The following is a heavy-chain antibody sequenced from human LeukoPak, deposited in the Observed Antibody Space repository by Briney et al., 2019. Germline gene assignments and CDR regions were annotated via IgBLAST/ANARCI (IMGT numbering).Heavy chain of an antibody. V-gene: IGHV4-59*08. J-gene: IGHJ6*02. Sequence: SETLSLTCTVSGGSISSYYWSWIRQPPGKGLEWIGYIYYSGSTNYNPPLKSRVTISVDTSKNQFSLKLSSVTAADTAVYYCAARHGTYYDFWSGWGSSYYYYGMDVWGQGTTVTVSS. D-gene: IGHD3-3*01. CDR2: IYYSGST. CDR3: AARHGTYYDFWSGWGSSYYYYGMDV. CDR1: GGSISSYY.